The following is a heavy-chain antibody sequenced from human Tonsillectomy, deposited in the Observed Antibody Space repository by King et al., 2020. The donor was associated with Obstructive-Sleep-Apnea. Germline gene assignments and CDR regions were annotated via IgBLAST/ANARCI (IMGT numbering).Heavy chain of an antibody. V-gene: IGHV3-15*01. CDR3: TTDHGDYPDY. CDR1: GLTFAKAW. CDR2: CKSKVDGGTT. D-gene: IGHD4-17*01. J-gene: IGHJ4*02. Sequence: VQLVESGGGLVKPGESLRLSCAASGLTFAKAWMSWVRETSGKGLEWVGLCKSKVDGGTTDYAAPVTGRFTISRDDLRNTLYLQMISLMIVDAAVYYCTTDHGDYPDYWGQGTLVTVSS.